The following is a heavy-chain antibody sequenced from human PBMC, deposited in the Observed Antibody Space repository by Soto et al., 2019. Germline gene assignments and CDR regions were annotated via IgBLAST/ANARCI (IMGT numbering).Heavy chain of an antibody. D-gene: IGHD5-18*01. CDR2: IFPGDSQA. CDR3: ARQGYSYGLSVGLDV. CDR1: GYSFTGYW. J-gene: IGHJ6*02. V-gene: IGHV5-51*01. Sequence: SLKISCETSGYSFTGYWIGWVRQMSGKGLEWVGIIFPGDSQARYSPSFQGQVTMSVDKSITAAYLQWSSLKASDTATYYCARQGYSYGLSVGLDVWGQGTTVTVSS.